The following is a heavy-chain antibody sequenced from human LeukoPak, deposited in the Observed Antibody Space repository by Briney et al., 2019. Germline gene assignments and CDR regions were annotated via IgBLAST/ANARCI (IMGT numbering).Heavy chain of an antibody. Sequence: PGGSLRLSCAASGFTFSSYGMHWVRQAPGKGLEWVAVISYDGSNKYYADSVKGRFTISRDNSKNTLYLQMNSLRAEDTAVYYCALGGSGWDTHYWGQGTLVTVSS. CDR1: GFTFSSYG. V-gene: IGHV3-30*03. CDR3: ALGGSGWDTHY. J-gene: IGHJ4*02. CDR2: ISYDGSNK. D-gene: IGHD6-19*01.